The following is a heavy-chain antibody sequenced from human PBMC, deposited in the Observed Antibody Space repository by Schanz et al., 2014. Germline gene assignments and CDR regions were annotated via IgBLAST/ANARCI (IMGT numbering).Heavy chain of an antibody. J-gene: IGHJ4*02. Sequence: QVQLVQSGAEVKQPGASVKVSCKASGYTFTAYFIHWVRQAPGQGLEWMGRINPNTGGTNFAQKFQGRVTMTRDTSSTTAYMELNSLRSDDTAVYYCVRELSGGTFDYWGQGALVTVSS. CDR1: GYTFTAYF. CDR2: INPNTGGT. CDR3: VRELSGGTFDY. V-gene: IGHV1-2*06. D-gene: IGHD1-1*01.